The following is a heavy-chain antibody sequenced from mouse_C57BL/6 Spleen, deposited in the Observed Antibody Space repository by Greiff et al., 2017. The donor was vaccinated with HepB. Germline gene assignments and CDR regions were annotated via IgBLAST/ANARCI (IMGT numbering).Heavy chain of an antibody. CDR3: AREGDYSSFDY. J-gene: IGHJ2*01. Sequence: VQLQQSGPELVKPGASVKISCKASGYAFSSSWMNWVKQRPGKGLEWIGRIYPGDGDTNYNGKFKGKATLTADKSSSTAYMQLSSLTSEDSAVYFCAREGDYSSFDYWGQGTTLTVSS. CDR1: GYAFSSSW. V-gene: IGHV1-82*01. CDR2: IYPGDGDT. D-gene: IGHD1-1*01.